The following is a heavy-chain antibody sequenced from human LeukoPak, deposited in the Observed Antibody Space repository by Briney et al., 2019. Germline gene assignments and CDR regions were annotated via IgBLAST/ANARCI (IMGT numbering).Heavy chain of an antibody. J-gene: IGHJ2*01. CDR1: GVSISSSSYY. Sequence: SETLSLTCTVSGVSISSSSYYWGWIRQPPGKGLEWIGTIYYSGSTYYNPSLKSRLTMSVDTSKNQFSLKLSSVTVADTAVYYCARQTYYYDSSGHPYWYFDLWGRGTLVTVSS. CDR2: IYYSGST. D-gene: IGHD3-22*01. CDR3: ARQTYYYDSSGHPYWYFDL. V-gene: IGHV4-39*01.